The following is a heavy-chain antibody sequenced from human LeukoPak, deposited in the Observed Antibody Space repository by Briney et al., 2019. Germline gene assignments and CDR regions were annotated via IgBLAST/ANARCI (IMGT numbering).Heavy chain of an antibody. CDR3: ARCAGFGESCDY. D-gene: IGHD3-10*01. Sequence: GGSLRLCCAASGFTFSDYYMSWIRQAPGKGLEWDSYISSSSSYTNYADSVKGRFTISRDNAKNSLYLQMNSLRAEDTAVYYCARCAGFGESCDYWGQGTLVTVSS. CDR1: GFTFSDYY. CDR2: ISSSSSYT. V-gene: IGHV3-11*03. J-gene: IGHJ4*02.